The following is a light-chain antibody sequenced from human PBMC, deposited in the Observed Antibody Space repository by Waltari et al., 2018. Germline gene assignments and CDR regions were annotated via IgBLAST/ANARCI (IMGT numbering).Light chain of an antibody. CDR1: QSVSSTY. V-gene: IGKV3-20*01. J-gene: IGKJ1*01. CDR2: GAS. Sequence: ETVLTQSPGTLSLSPGERATLSCRASQSVSSTYLAWYQQKPGQAPRLLIYGASSRATGIPGRFSGVVSGTDFTLTISRLEPEDFAVYYCLQYINSPWTFGQGTKVEIK. CDR3: LQYINSPWT.